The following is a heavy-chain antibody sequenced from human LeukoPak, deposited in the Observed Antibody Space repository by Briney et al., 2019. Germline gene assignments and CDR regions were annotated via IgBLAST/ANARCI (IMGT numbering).Heavy chain of an antibody. CDR3: ARLKTYYYYTDV. CDR2: INPNSGNT. V-gene: IGHV1-8*01. Sequence: ASVKVSCKASGYTFTSYDINWVRQATGQGLEWMGWINPNSGNTGYAQKLQGRVTMTTDTSTSTAYMELRSLRSDDTAVYYCARLKTYYYYTDVWGKGTMVTVSS. J-gene: IGHJ6*03. CDR1: GYTFTSYD.